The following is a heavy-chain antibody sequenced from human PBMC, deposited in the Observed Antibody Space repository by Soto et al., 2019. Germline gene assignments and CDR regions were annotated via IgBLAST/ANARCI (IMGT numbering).Heavy chain of an antibody. CDR1: GVSISSSSYY. CDR3: ARHLGGARYGDYLWWFDP. V-gene: IGHV4-39*01. J-gene: IGHJ5*02. D-gene: IGHD4-17*01. CDR2: IYYSGST. Sequence: SETLSLTCTVSGVSISSSSYYWGCIRQPPGKGLEWIGSIYYSGSTYYNPSLKSRVTISVDTSKNQFSLKLSSVTAADTAVYYCARHLGGARYGDYLWWFDPWGQGTLVTVSA.